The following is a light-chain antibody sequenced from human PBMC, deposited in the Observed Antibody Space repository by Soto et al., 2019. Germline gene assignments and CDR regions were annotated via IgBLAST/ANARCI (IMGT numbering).Light chain of an antibody. Sequence: IVLTQSPGTLSSSPGERPTLSCRASQSVSTSNLAWYQQRPGQAPRLLIYGASRRATGIPDRFSGSGSGTDFTLSISSLEPEDFAVYYCQQRSNWPITFGQGTRLEIK. CDR2: GAS. CDR1: QSVSTSN. CDR3: QQRSNWPIT. V-gene: IGKV3D-20*02. J-gene: IGKJ5*01.